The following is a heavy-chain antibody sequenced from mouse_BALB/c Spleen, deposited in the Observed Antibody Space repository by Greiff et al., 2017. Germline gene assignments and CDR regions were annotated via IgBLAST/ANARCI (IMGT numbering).Heavy chain of an antibody. J-gene: IGHJ2*01. V-gene: IGHV1-87*01. CDR3: ARSRSYNYFDY. D-gene: IGHD2-12*01. CDR2: IYPGDGDT. CDR1: GYTFTSYW. Sequence: VKLMESGAELARPGASVKLSCKASGYTFTSYWMQWVKQRPGQGLEWIGAIYPGDGDTRYTQKFKGKATLTADKSSSTAYMQLSSLASEDSAVYYCARSRSYNYFDYWGQGTTLTVSS.